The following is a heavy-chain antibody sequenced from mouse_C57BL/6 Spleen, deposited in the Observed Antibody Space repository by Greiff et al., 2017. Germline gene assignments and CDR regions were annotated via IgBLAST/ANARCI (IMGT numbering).Heavy chain of an antibody. CDR1: GYTFTSYW. CDR2: IDPSDSYT. Sequence: QVQLKQPGAELVMPGASVKLSCKASGYTFTSYWMHWVKQRPGQGLEWIGEIDPSDSYTNYNQKFKGKSTLTVDKSSSTAYMQLSSLTSEDSAVYYCARCSSGSAWFAYWGQGTLVTVSA. CDR3: ARCSSGSAWFAY. D-gene: IGHD3-2*02. J-gene: IGHJ3*01. V-gene: IGHV1-69*01.